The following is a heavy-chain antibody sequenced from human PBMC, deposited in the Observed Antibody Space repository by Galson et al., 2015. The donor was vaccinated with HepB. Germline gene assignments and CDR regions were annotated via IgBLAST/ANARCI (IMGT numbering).Heavy chain of an antibody. D-gene: IGHD3-10*01. Sequence: SLRLSCAASGFTFSGSAMHWVRQASGKGLEWVGRIRSKANSYATAYAASVKGRFTISRDNSKNTLYLQMNSLRAEDTAVYYCASQPRRFPGYFDYWGQGTLVTVSS. CDR3: ASQPRRFPGYFDY. J-gene: IGHJ4*02. CDR2: IRSKANSYAT. V-gene: IGHV3-73*01. CDR1: GFTFSGSA.